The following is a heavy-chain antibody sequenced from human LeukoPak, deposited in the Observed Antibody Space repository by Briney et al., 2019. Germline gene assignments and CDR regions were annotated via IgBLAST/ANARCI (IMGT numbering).Heavy chain of an antibody. Sequence: SETLSLTCTVSGGSISSYYWSWIRQPPGTGLEWTGYIYYSGSTNYNPSLKSRVAISVDTSKNQFSLKLSSVTAADTAVYYCARWEGSSSPSGAFDIWGQGTMVTVSS. CDR1: GGSISSYY. J-gene: IGHJ3*02. V-gene: IGHV4-59*08. CDR2: IYYSGST. CDR3: ARWEGSSSPSGAFDI. D-gene: IGHD6-13*01.